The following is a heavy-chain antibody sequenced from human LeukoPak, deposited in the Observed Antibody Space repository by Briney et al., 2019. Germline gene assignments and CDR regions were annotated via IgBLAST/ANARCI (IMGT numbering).Heavy chain of an antibody. D-gene: IGHD3-10*02. CDR1: GFTFSSYA. J-gene: IGHJ6*04. CDR3: AELGITMVGGV. V-gene: IGHV3-48*03. Sequence: GGSLRLSCAASGFTFSSYAMNWVRQAPGKGLEWVSYISSSGSTIYCADSVKGRFTISRDNAKNSLYLQMNSLRAEGTAVYYCAELGITMVGGVWGKGTTVTISS. CDR2: ISSSGSTI.